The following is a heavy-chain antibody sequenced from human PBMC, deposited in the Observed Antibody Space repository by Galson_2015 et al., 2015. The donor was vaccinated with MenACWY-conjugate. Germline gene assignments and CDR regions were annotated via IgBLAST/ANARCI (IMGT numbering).Heavy chain of an antibody. CDR3: AKPISSYYDFMTGDS. CDR1: GFTFSNYA. CDR2: INNRGTAT. V-gene: IGHV3-23*05. J-gene: IGHJ4*02. Sequence: SLRLSCAASGFTFSNYAMTWVRQAPGKGLEWVSSINNRGTATYYVDSVKGRFTISRDNSKNTVVLQMNSLRAEDTALYYCAKPISSYYDFMTGDSWGQGTLVTVSS. D-gene: IGHD3-3*01.